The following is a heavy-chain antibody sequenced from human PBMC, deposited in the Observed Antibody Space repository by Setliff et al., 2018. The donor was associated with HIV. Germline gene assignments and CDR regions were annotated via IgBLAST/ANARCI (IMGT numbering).Heavy chain of an antibody. D-gene: IGHD3-3*01. J-gene: IGHJ3*02. Sequence: SETLSLTCAVSGFSISSGFYWAWIRQPPGKGLEWVGSIYRSGSTYYNPSLKSRVTISVDTSKNQFSLKLTSVTAADTAVYYCARREWLPMPGAFDIWGQGTMVTVSS. CDR1: GFSISSGFY. CDR3: ARREWLPMPGAFDI. V-gene: IGHV4-38-2*01. CDR2: IYRSGST.